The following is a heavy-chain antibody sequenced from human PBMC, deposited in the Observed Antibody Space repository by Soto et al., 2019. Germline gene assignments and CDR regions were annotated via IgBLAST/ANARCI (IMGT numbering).Heavy chain of an antibody. Sequence: QVQLVESGGGVVQPGRSLRLSCAASGFTFSSYGMHWVRQAPGKGREWVAVISYDGSNKYYADSVKGRFTISRDNSKNTLYLQMNSLRSEDTAVYYCAKAQSRLPFQHWGQGTLVTVSS. V-gene: IGHV3-30*18. CDR2: ISYDGSNK. D-gene: IGHD5-18*01. J-gene: IGHJ1*01. CDR1: GFTFSSYG. CDR3: AKAQSRLPFQH.